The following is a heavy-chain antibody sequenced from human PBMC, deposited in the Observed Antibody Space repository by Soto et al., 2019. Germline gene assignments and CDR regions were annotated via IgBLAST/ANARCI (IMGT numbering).Heavy chain of an antibody. Sequence: SETLSLTCTVSGGSISSSSYYWGWIRQPPGKGLEWIGSIYYSGSTYYNPSLKSRVTISVDTSKNQFSLKLSSVTAADTAVYYCARLYDSSGKGPFDYWGQGTLVTVSS. CDR3: ARLYDSSGKGPFDY. J-gene: IGHJ4*02. V-gene: IGHV4-39*01. CDR1: GGSISSSSYY. CDR2: IYYSGST. D-gene: IGHD3-22*01.